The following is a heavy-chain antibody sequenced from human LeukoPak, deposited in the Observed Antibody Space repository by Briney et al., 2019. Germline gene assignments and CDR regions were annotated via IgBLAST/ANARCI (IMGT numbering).Heavy chain of an antibody. J-gene: IGHJ4*02. V-gene: IGHV4-38-2*02. CDR2: IYHSGST. CDR3: ARAVEMATITGDREYYFDY. CDR1: GYSISSGYY. D-gene: IGHD5-24*01. Sequence: SETLSLTCTVSGYSISSGYYWGWIRQPPGKGLEWIGSIYHSGSTYYNPSLKSRVTISVDTSKNQFSLKLSSVTAADTAVYYCARAVEMATITGDREYYFDYWGQGTLVTVSS.